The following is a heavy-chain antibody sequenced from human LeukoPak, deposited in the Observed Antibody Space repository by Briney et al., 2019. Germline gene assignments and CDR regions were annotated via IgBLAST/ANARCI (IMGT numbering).Heavy chain of an antibody. D-gene: IGHD4-17*01. CDR2: ISGSGGST. CDR1: GFTFSSYG. J-gene: IGHJ4*02. CDR3: AMRSTVLNPLDY. Sequence: GSLRLSCAASGFTFSSYGMSWVRQAPGKGLEWVSAISGSGGSTYYADSVKGRFTISRDNSKNTLYLQMNSLRAEDTAVYYCAMRSTVLNPLDYWGQGTLVTVSS. V-gene: IGHV3-23*01.